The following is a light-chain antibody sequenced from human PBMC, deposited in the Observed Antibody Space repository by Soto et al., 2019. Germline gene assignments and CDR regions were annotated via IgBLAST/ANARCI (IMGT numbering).Light chain of an antibody. CDR3: QSYDSTLKGCV. Sequence: SVLTQPPSMSGGPRPRVTLSCNRGNPQNGADYEVHWYQQLPGTAPKLLIYGNTNRPLGVPDRFSGSKSGSSASLAITGLQAEDEAEYYCQSYDSTLKGCVFGTGTKVTVL. J-gene: IGLJ1*01. V-gene: IGLV1-40*01. CDR1: NPQNGADYE. CDR2: GNT.